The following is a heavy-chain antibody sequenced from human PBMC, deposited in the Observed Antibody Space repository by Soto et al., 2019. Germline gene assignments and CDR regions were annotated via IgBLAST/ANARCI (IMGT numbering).Heavy chain of an antibody. Sequence: GGSLRLSCAASGFTFSSYGMHWVRQAPGKGLEWVAVISYDGSNKYYADSVKGRFTISRDNSKNTLYLQMNSLRAEDTAVYYCAKDPGIYCSGGSCYSNYYYMDVWGKGTTVTVSS. CDR1: GFTFSSYG. J-gene: IGHJ6*03. D-gene: IGHD2-15*01. CDR2: ISYDGSNK. V-gene: IGHV3-30*18. CDR3: AKDPGIYCSGGSCYSNYYYMDV.